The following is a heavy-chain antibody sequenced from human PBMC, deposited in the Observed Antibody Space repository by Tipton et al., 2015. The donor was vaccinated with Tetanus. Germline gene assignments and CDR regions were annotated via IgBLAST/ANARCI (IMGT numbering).Heavy chain of an antibody. D-gene: IGHD3-22*01. J-gene: IGHJ4*02. CDR1: RGPISSYY. CDR3: ARHFHENSVYYELDIDY. V-gene: IGHV4-4*07. Sequence: TLSLTCTVSRGPISSYYWSWIRQPAGKGLEWIGHISNGNPAYTPSLKSRLTLSVDTSKNQFSLKLSSVTAADTAVYYCARHFHENSVYYELDIDYWGQGTLVTVSS. CDR2: ISNGNP.